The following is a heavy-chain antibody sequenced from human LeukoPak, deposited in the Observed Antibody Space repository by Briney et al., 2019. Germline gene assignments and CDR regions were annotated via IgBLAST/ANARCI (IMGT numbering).Heavy chain of an antibody. CDR3: ARDKVVGATIFDY. CDR2: IKQDGSEI. D-gene: IGHD1-26*01. CDR1: GFTLSTYW. V-gene: IGHV3-7*03. Sequence: GRSLRLSCAASGFTLSTYWMSWVRQAPGKGLEWVANIKQDGSEIYYVDSVKGRFTISRDNAKNSLYLQMNSLRADDTAVYYCARDKVVGATIFDYWGQGTLVTVSS. J-gene: IGHJ4*02.